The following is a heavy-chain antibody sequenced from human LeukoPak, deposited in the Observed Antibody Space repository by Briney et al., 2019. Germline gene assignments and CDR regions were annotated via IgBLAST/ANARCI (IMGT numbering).Heavy chain of an antibody. CDR2: YSGGGGST. V-gene: IGHV3-23*01. CDR1: GFTFSSYA. CDR3: AKEYGTGSYFVDY. D-gene: IGHD3-10*01. Sequence: PGGSLRPCCAASGFTFSSYAMSWVRKAPGKGLELVSGYSGGGGSTYYADSVKGRFTTSGDNSKNALHLQMNSLRAEDTAIYDCAKEYGTGSYFVDYWGQGTLVTVSS. J-gene: IGHJ4*02.